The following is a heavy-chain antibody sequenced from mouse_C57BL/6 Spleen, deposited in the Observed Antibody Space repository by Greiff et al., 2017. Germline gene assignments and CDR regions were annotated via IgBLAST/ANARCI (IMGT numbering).Heavy chain of an antibody. J-gene: IGHJ2*01. V-gene: IGHV1-22*01. CDR2: INPNNGGT. Sequence: VQLQESGPELVKPGASVKMSCKASGYTFTDYNMPWVKQSHGKSLEWIGYINPNNGGTSYNQKFKGKATLTVNKSSSTAYMELRSLTSEDSAVYYCARTAAQVYYFDYWGQGTTLTVSS. D-gene: IGHD3-2*02. CDR3: ARTAAQVYYFDY. CDR1: GYTFTDYN.